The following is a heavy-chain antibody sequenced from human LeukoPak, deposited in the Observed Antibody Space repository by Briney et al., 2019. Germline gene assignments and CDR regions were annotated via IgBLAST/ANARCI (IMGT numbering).Heavy chain of an antibody. D-gene: IGHD7-27*01. V-gene: IGHV3-64D*06. CDR3: LKDLTGPWSFDH. CDR1: GFTFSGHF. J-gene: IGHJ4*02. Sequence: GGSLRLSCSASGFTFSGHFMHWVRQAPGKGLEYVSSISVNGDKTLYAESVKGRFTISRDNSKNTLYLQLSSLRLEDTAIYYCLKDLTGPWSFDHWGQGTLLTVSS. CDR2: ISVNGDKT.